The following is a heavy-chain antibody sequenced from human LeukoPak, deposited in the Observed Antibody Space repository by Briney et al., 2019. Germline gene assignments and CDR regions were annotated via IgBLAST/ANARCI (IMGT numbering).Heavy chain of an antibody. CDR1: GGSISSYY. D-gene: IGHD2-2*02. V-gene: IGHV4-4*07. CDR3: ARAYCSSTSCYRDWFDP. Sequence: SETLSLTCTVSGGSISSYYWSWIRQPAGKGLEWIGRIYTSGSTNYNPSLKSRVTMSVDTSKNQFSLKLSSVTAADTAMYYCARAYCSSTSCYRDWFDPWGQGTLVTVSS. J-gene: IGHJ5*02. CDR2: IYTSGST.